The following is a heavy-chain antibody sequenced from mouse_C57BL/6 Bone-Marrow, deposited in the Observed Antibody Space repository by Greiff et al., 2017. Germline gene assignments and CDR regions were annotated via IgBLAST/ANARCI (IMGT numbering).Heavy chain of an antibody. CDR2: ISSGGSYT. D-gene: IGHD1-1*02. Sequence: VKLVESGGDLVKPGGSLKLSCAASGFTFSSYGMSWVRQTPDKRLEWVATISSGGSYTYYPDSVKGRFTISRDNAKNTLYLQMSSLKSEDTAMYYCARGGGYWFAYWGQGTLVTVSA. CDR1: GFTFSSYG. CDR3: ARGGGYWFAY. V-gene: IGHV5-6*02. J-gene: IGHJ3*01.